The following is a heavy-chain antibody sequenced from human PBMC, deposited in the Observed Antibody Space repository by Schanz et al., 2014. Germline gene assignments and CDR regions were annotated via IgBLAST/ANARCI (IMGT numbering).Heavy chain of an antibody. D-gene: IGHD1-1*01. CDR3: ARDTTWRLDL. CDR2: FFPNGIT. CDR1: GGSIRSGTYY. J-gene: IGHJ2*01. V-gene: IGHV4-61*02. Sequence: QVQLQESGPGLVKPSQTLSLTCTVSGGSIRSGTYYWSWIRQPAGKALEWVGRFFPNGITYYNPSLKSRFTISLDTSKTQFSLTLTSLTAADTAVYYCARDTTWRLDLWGRGTLVTVSS.